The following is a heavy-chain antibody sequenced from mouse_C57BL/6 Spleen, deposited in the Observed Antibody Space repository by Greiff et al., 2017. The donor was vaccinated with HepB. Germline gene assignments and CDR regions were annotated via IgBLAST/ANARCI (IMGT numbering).Heavy chain of an antibody. D-gene: IGHD2-1*01. CDR1: GYTFTDYN. CDR2: INPNNGGT. CDR3: ARDGNYVWYFDV. V-gene: IGHV1-22*01. J-gene: IGHJ1*03. Sequence: EVKLQESGPELVKPGASVKMSCKASGYTFTDYNMHWVKQSHGKSLEWIGYINPNNGGTSYNQKFKGKATLTVNKSSSTAYMELRSLTSEDSAVYYCARDGNYVWYFDVWGTGTTVTVSS.